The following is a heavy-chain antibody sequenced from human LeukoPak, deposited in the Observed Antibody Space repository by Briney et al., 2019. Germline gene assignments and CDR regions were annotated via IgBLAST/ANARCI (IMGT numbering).Heavy chain of an antibody. CDR3: ARDRSWYQLQDI. Sequence: SETLSLTCTVSGGSISRYYWSWIRQPAGKGLEWIGRIYTSGSTNYNPSLKSRVTMSVDTSKNQFSLKLSSVTAADTAVYYCARDRSWYQLQDIWGQGTLVTVSS. CDR2: IYTSGST. J-gene: IGHJ4*02. CDR1: GGSISRYY. V-gene: IGHV4-4*07. D-gene: IGHD2-2*01.